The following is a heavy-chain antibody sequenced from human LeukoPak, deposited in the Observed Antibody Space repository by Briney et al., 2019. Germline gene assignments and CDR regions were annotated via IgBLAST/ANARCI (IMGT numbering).Heavy chain of an antibody. CDR1: GGSISSGGYY. J-gene: IGHJ4*02. D-gene: IGHD4-17*01. CDR3: ARASDGDYVGY. Sequence: SETLSLTCTVSGGSISSGGYYWSWIRQHPGKGLEWVGYTYYSGSTYYNPSLKSRVTISVDTSKNQFSLKLSSVTAADTAVYYCARASDGDYVGYWGQGTLVTVSS. V-gene: IGHV4-31*03. CDR2: TYYSGST.